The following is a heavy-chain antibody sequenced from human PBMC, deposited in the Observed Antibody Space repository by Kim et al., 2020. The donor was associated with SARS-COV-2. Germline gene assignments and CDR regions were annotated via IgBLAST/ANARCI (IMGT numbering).Heavy chain of an antibody. D-gene: IGHD5-12*01. J-gene: IGHJ4*02. CDR1: GFTFNGAW. V-gene: IGHV3-15*01. Sequence: GGSLRLSCAASGFTFNGAWMNWVRQAPGKGLEWVGRIKAGGTTDYAAPVKGRFTISRDDYRNMVDLQMTSLKSEDTAVYYCAADLPGVGGGYDLGDYWGQGTLVTVSS. CDR3: AADLPGVGGGYDLGDY. CDR2: IKAGGTT.